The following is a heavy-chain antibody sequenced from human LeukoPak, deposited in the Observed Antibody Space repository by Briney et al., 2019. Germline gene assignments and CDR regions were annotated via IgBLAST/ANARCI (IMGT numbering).Heavy chain of an antibody. CDR2: IYYSGST. J-gene: IGHJ5*02. CDR1: GGSISSSSSY. D-gene: IGHD1-1*01. Sequence: SETLSLTCTVSGGSISSSSSYWGWIRQPPGKGLEWIGSIYYSGSTYYNPSLKSRVTISVDTSKNQFSLKLSSVTAADTAVYYCARDSNDKTDPWGQGTLVTVSS. CDR3: ARDSNDKTDP. V-gene: IGHV4-39*07.